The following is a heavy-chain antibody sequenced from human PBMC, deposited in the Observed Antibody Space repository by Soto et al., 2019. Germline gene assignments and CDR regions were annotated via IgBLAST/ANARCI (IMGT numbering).Heavy chain of an antibody. CDR2: IKSKTDGGTS. CDR3: TTDVKVGSSWYWDY. J-gene: IGHJ4*02. CDR1: GFTFSNAW. Sequence: NPGGSLRLSCAASGFTFSNAWMSWVRQAPGKGLEWVGRIKSKTDGGTSDYAAPVKGRFTISRDDSKNTLYLQMNSLKTEDTAVYYCTTDVKVGSSWYWDYWGQGTLVTVSS. D-gene: IGHD6-13*01. V-gene: IGHV3-15*01.